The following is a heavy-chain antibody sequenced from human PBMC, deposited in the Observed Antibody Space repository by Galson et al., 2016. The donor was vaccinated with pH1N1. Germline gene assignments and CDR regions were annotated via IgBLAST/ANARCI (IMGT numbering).Heavy chain of an antibody. D-gene: IGHD3-22*01. CDR1: GGTFGSYG. Sequence: SVKVSCKASGGTFGSYGINWVRQAPGQGLEWMGGIIPIFNTAQYAQNFQGRVTITADESTTTAYMELTSLRSEDTAMYFCAREDYYDTDLSDWYFDLWGRGTLLTVSS. CDR3: AREDYYDTDLSDWYFDL. V-gene: IGHV1-69*13. CDR2: IIPIFNTA. J-gene: IGHJ2*01.